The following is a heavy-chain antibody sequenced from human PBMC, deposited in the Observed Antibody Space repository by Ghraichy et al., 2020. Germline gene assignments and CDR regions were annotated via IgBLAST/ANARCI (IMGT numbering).Heavy chain of an antibody. D-gene: IGHD3-9*01. J-gene: IGHJ5*02. CDR3: ARRLVNPTFDP. Sequence: ASVKVSCKASGYTFTDYYMHWVRQAPGQGLEWMGWINPNSGGTNYAQKFQGRVTMTRDTSISTAYMELSSLKSDDTAVYYCARRLVNPTFDPWGQGTLVTVSS. CDR1: GYTFTDYY. CDR2: INPNSGGT. V-gene: IGHV1-2*02.